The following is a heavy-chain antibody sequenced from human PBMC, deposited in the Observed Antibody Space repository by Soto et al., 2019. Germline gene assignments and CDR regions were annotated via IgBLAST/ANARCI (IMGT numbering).Heavy chain of an antibody. CDR2: INPNNNNM. D-gene: IGHD2-8*01. J-gene: IGHJ6*02. Sequence: ASVKVSCKASGYTFTSYDINWVRQATGQGLEWMGWINPNNNNMNYAQKFQGRITMTRNTSISTAYMELSSLRSDDTAVYYCARDPYHVLMVNAPNLYGMDVWGQGTTVTVSS. V-gene: IGHV1-8*01. CDR3: ARDPYHVLMVNAPNLYGMDV. CDR1: GYTFTSYD.